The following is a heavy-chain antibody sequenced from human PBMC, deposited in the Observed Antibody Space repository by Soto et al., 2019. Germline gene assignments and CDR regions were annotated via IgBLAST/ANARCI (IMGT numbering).Heavy chain of an antibody. Sequence: WGSLRLSCAASGFTFSSYAMSWVRQAPGKGLERVSAISGSGGSTYYADSVKGRFTISRDNSKNTLYLQMNSLRAEDTAVYYCAKGSYSSYYYYGMDVWGQGTTVTVSS. CDR2: ISGSGGST. V-gene: IGHV3-23*01. D-gene: IGHD1-26*01. J-gene: IGHJ6*02. CDR3: AKGSYSSYYYYGMDV. CDR1: GFTFSSYA.